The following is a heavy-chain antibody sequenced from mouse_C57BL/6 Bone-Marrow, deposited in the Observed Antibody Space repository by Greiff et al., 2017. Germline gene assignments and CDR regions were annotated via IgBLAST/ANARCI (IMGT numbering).Heavy chain of an antibody. CDR3: TRSLIYYGTNY. J-gene: IGHJ2*01. CDR1: GFNIKDYY. CDR2: IDPEDGET. Sequence: EVKVVESGAELVKPGASVKLSCTASGFNIKDYYIHWVKQRTEQGLEWIGRIDPEDGETKSAPKFQDKATITADTSSNTAYLQLSSLTSEDTAVYYCTRSLIYYGTNYWGQGTTLTVSS. D-gene: IGHD1-1*01. V-gene: IGHV14-2*01.